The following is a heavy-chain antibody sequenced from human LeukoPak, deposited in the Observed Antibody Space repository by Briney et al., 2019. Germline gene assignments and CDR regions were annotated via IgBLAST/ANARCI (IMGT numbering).Heavy chain of an antibody. D-gene: IGHD4-23*01. Sequence: SVKVSCKASGGTFSSYAISWVRQAPGQGLEWMGRIIPIFGIANYAQKFQGRVTITADKSTSTAYMELSSLRSEDTAVYYCARERGGNPYFDYWGQGTLVTVSS. CDR1: GGTFSSYA. CDR3: ARERGGNPYFDY. J-gene: IGHJ4*02. CDR2: IIPIFGIA. V-gene: IGHV1-69*04.